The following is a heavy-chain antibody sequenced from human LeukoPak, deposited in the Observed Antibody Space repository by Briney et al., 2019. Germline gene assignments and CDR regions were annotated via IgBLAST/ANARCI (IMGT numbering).Heavy chain of an antibody. D-gene: IGHD3-22*01. Sequence: GGSLRLSCAASGFIFGSYSMNWVRQAPGKGLEWVSYISTTGSTIYYADSVKGRFTISRDNAKNSLYLQMNSLRDEDTAVYYCARDRSSSGYYPFDYWGQGTLVTVSS. CDR3: ARDRSSSGYYPFDY. CDR2: ISTTGSTI. CDR1: GFIFGSYS. J-gene: IGHJ4*02. V-gene: IGHV3-48*02.